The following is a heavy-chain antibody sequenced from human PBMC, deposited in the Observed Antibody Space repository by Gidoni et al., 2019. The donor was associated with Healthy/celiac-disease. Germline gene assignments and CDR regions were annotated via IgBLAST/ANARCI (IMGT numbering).Heavy chain of an antibody. J-gene: IGHJ4*02. CDR1: GGSFSGYY. V-gene: IGHV4-34*01. Sequence: QVQLQQWGAGLLKPSETLSLTCAVYGGSFSGYYWSWIRQPPGKGLEWIGEINHSGSTNYNPSLKSRVTISVDTSKNQFSLKLSAVTAADTAVYYCARHDFWSGLDYWGQGTLVTVSS. D-gene: IGHD3-3*01. CDR2: INHSGST. CDR3: ARHDFWSGLDY.